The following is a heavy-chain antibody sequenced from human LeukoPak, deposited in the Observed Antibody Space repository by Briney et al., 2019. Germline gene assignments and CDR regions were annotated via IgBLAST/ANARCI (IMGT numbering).Heavy chain of an antibody. D-gene: IGHD5-24*01. CDR3: AGNGYSFYYFDY. Sequence: PSETLSLTCTVSGGSISSYYWSWIRQPPGKGLEWLGDIYYSGSTNYNPSLKRRVTISVDTSKNQFSLKLSSVTAADTAVYYCAGNGYSFYYFDYWGQGTLVTVSS. CDR1: GGSISSYY. J-gene: IGHJ4*02. V-gene: IGHV4-59*01. CDR2: IYYSGST.